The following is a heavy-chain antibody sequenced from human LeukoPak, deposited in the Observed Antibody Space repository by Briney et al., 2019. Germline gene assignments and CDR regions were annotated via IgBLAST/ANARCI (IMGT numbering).Heavy chain of an antibody. V-gene: IGHV5-51*01. Sequence: GESLKISCQGFGYTFTTSWIGWVRQLPGKGLEWMGIIYPGDSDTRYSPSFEGQVTISADKSFTTAYLQWSSLKASDTAMYYCARQITDQSSGYDSIDYWGQGTLVTVSS. D-gene: IGHD5-12*01. CDR3: ARQITDQSSGYDSIDY. CDR1: GYTFTTSW. J-gene: IGHJ4*02. CDR2: IYPGDSDT.